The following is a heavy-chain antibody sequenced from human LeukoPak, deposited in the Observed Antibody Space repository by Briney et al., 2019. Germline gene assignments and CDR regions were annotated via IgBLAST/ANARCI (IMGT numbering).Heavy chain of an antibody. CDR3: ARDATMVRGDPYGMDV. CDR1: GGSISSYY. D-gene: IGHD3-10*01. Sequence: SETLSLTCTVSGGSISSYYWSWIRQPAGKGLEWIGRIYTSGSTNYNPSLKSRVTMSVDTSKNQFSLKLSSVTAADMAVYYCARDATMVRGDPYGMDVWGQGTTVTVSS. V-gene: IGHV4-4*07. J-gene: IGHJ6*02. CDR2: IYTSGST.